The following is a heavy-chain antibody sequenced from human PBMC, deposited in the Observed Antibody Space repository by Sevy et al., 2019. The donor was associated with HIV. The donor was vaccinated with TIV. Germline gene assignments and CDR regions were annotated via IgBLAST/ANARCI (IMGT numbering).Heavy chain of an antibody. J-gene: IGHJ4*03. CDR2: ISYTSTTI. D-gene: IGHD3-22*01. V-gene: IGHV3-48*02. CDR1: GFTFNTYN. Sequence: GGSLRLSCAVSGFTFNTYNMNWVRQAPGKGLEWVSYISYTSTTIYYADSVRGRFTISRDKAKNTLYLQMNSLRDEDTAVYDCASSDATSMFRYYYYSFDFWGQGTSVTVSS. CDR3: ASSDATSMFRYYYYSFDF.